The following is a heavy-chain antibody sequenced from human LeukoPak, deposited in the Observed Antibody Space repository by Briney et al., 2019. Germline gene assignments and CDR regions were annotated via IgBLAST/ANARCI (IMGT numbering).Heavy chain of an antibody. V-gene: IGHV4-39*07. Sequence: SETLSLTCTVSGCSIRSSTYYWGWIRQPPGKGLEWIGSIFYSGTTYYNPSLKSRVTISVDTSKNQFSLKLSSVTAADTAVYYCARVPQLFYFDYWGQGTLVTVSS. D-gene: IGHD2-2*01. CDR3: ARVPQLFYFDY. CDR2: IFYSGTT. J-gene: IGHJ4*02. CDR1: GCSIRSSTYY.